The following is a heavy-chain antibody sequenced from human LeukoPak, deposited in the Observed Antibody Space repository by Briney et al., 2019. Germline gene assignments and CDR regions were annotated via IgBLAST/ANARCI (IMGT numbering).Heavy chain of an antibody. CDR2: VNPDSGDT. CDR3: TRDWTY. J-gene: IGHJ4*02. Sequence: GASVKVSCKTSGYTFTNYDINWVRQASGQGLEWMGWVNPDSGDTGYAQKFQGRLTMTTNTSSRKAYMEMTSLRSDDTAVYYCTRDWTYWGPGTLVTVSS. V-gene: IGHV1-8*01. D-gene: IGHD1-1*01. CDR1: GYTFTNYD.